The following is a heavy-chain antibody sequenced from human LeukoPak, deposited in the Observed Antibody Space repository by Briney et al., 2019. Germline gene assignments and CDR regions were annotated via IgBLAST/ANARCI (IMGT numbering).Heavy chain of an antibody. Sequence: PGGSLRLSCATSGFRFRSYGMSWVRQAPGKGLEWVSSISGSGRTYYTDSVRGRVTCSRDDSKSAVSLVMNSLRAEDTAVYYCAKDFGDFYPPLFDSWGHGTLVTVSS. J-gene: IGHJ4*01. D-gene: IGHD4-17*01. CDR2: ISGSGRT. CDR3: AKDFGDFYPPLFDS. CDR1: GFRFRSYG. V-gene: IGHV3-23*01.